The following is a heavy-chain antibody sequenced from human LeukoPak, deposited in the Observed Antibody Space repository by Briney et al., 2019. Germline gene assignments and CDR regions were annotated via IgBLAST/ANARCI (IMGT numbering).Heavy chain of an antibody. CDR2: ISAYNGNT. V-gene: IGHV1-18*01. CDR1: GYTFTSYG. D-gene: IGHD3-9*01. CDR3: ARVNFDWLLSDFDY. J-gene: IGHJ4*02. Sequence: AASVKVSCKASGYTFTSYGISWVRQAPGQGLEWMGWISAYNGNTNYAQKFQGRVTMTRDTSINTAYMELSRLRSDDTAVYYCARVNFDWLLSDFDYWGQGTLVTVSS.